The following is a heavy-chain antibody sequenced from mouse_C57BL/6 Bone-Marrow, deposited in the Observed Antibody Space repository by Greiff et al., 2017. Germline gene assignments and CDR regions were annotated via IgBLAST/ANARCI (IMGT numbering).Heavy chain of an antibody. Sequence: QVQLQQSGAELVRPGTSVKVSCKASGYAFTNYLIEWVQQRPGQGLEWIGVINPGCGGTNYNEKFKGKATLTADKSSSTAYMQLSSLTSEDSAVYYWARGGVGGSYDWYFDVWGTGTTVTVSS. V-gene: IGHV1-54*01. J-gene: IGHJ1*03. CDR1: GYAFTNYL. D-gene: IGHD1-1*02. CDR2: INPGCGGT. CDR3: ARGGVGGSYDWYFDV.